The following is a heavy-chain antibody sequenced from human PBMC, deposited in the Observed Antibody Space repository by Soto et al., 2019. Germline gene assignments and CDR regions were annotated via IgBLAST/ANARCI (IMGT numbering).Heavy chain of an antibody. D-gene: IGHD2-8*01. J-gene: IGHJ4*02. CDR1: GGSVSNSNYY. CDR3: VSQRTSVLTQAYFDY. V-gene: IGHV4-39*01. Sequence: ASETLSLTCTVSGGSVSNSNYYWGWIRQSPGKGLEWIGSVYYRGRSYSKSSVKSRVTISVDTSKNQFSLNLNSVTASDTAVYYCVSQRTSVLTQAYFDYWGPGALVTVSS. CDR2: VYYRGRS.